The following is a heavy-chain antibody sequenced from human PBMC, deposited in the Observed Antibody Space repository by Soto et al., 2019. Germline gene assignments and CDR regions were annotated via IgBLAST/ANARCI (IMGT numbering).Heavy chain of an antibody. D-gene: IGHD2-2*01. CDR1: GFTFSTYD. CDR3: ARAYSGQLPRRADYYYAMDG. CDR2: IGAADDP. V-gene: IGHV3-13*05. J-gene: IGHJ6*02. Sequence: GGSLRLSCAASGFTFSTYDMHWVRQATGKXLEWVSAIGAADDPYYSGSVKCRFTISRENAKSSLSLQMNSLRVGDTAVYYCARAYSGQLPRRADYYYAMDGWGPETTVTVSS.